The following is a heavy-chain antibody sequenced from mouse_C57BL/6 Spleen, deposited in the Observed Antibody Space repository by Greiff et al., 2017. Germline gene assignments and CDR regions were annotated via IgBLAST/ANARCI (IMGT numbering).Heavy chain of an antibody. CDR2: IDPETGGT. D-gene: IGHD1-1*01. CDR1: GYTFTDYE. Sequence: QVQLQQSGAELVRPGASVTLSCKASGYTFTDYEMHWVKQTPVHGLEWIGAIDPETGGTAYNQKFKGKAILTADKSYSTAYMELRSLTSEDSAVYYCTHYYGSSYQYCDVWGTGTTVTVSS. CDR3: THYYGSSYQYCDV. J-gene: IGHJ1*03. V-gene: IGHV1-15*01.